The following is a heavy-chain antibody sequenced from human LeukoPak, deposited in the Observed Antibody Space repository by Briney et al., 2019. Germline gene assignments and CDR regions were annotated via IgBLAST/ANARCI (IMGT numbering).Heavy chain of an antibody. CDR1: GGSISSGGYY. CDR3: ARERGYSSGWYDY. V-gene: IGHV4-31*03. D-gene: IGHD6-19*01. CDR2: IYYSGST. J-gene: IGHJ4*02. Sequence: SQTLSLTCTVSGGSISSGGYYGSWVRQHPGKGLEGIGYIYYSGSTYYHPSLKSRVSRSVDKSKNQLSLKLSCVPAGDQAVYYCARERGYSSGWYDYWGQGTLVTVSS.